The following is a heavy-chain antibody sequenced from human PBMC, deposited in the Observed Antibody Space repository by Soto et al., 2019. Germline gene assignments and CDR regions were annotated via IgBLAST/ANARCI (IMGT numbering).Heavy chain of an antibody. J-gene: IGHJ4*02. Sequence: GGSLRLSCAGYGFSFNTAWLTWVREAPGKGLEWVARLKGKSAGGTTDYAAPVTGRFTISSDDSKNTLYLQMNNLKIEDTAVYYCTTEFGFSSGQNDNWGQGTLVTVSS. V-gene: IGHV3-15*07. D-gene: IGHD6-19*01. CDR2: LKGKSAGGTT. CDR1: GFSFNTAW. CDR3: TTEFGFSSGQNDN.